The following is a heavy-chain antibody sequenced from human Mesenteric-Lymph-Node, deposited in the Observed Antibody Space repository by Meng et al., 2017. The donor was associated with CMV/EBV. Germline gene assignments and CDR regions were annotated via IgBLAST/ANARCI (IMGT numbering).Heavy chain of an antibody. J-gene: IGHJ5*02. CDR1: GRSITRSWHY. CDR2: IFYSGSA. D-gene: IGHD3-10*01. CDR3: ARDTLTYSYGPGWIDP. V-gene: IGHV4-39*02. Sequence: PGCGRRRVKPSETLSLKGPVLGRSITRSWHYWGWSRQPPGKVLEWIGSIFYSGSAHNNPALESRVTISIDKSKNEFFLNLGSVTAADTAMYFCARDTLTYSYGPGWIDPWGQGTLVTVSS.